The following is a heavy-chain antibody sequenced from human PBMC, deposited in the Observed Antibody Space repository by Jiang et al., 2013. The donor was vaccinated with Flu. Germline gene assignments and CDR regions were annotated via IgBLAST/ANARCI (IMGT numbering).Heavy chain of an antibody. CDR2: IYCGGSS. CDR3: ARTVEYFYDSSGFSYFFDY. D-gene: IGHD3-22*01. J-gene: IGHJ4*02. Sequence: ETLSLTCTVSGGSISSSSFCWGWIRQPPGKGLEWIGSIYCGGSSYYNPSLKSRVTISVDTSKNQLSLKVTSVTAADTAVYFCARTVEYFYDSSGFSYFFDYWGQGTVVTVSS. CDR1: GGSISSSSFC. V-gene: IGHV4-39*07.